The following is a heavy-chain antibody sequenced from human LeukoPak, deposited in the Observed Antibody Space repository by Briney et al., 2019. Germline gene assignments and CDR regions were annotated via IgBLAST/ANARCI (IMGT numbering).Heavy chain of an antibody. D-gene: IGHD3-22*01. J-gene: IGHJ4*02. Sequence: SVKVSCKASGGTFSSYAISRVRQAPGQGLEWMGGIIPIFGTANYAQKFQGRVTITTDESTSTAYMELSSLRSEDTAVYYCSRRDFDDSSGYYYGHFDYWGQGTLVTVSS. V-gene: IGHV1-69*05. CDR2: IIPIFGTA. CDR1: GGTFSSYA. CDR3: SRRDFDDSSGYYYGHFDY.